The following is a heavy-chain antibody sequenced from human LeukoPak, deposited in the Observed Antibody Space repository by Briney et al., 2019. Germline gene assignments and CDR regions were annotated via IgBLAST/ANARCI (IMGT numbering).Heavy chain of an antibody. D-gene: IGHD6-19*01. CDR3: ARDDVAVTGALDF. CDR2: IWYEGSNK. J-gene: IGHJ4*02. V-gene: IGHV3-33*01. Sequence: RGSLRLSCAEPGYTFRRYGTHWVRQAPGKGLGWVAVIWYEGSNKYYADSVKGRFTISRDNSKNTLHLQMNSLRAEDTAVYYCARDDVAVTGALDFWGQGTLVTVSS. CDR1: GYTFRRYG.